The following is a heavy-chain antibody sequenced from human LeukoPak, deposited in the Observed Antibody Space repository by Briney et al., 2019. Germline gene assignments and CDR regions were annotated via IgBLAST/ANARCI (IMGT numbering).Heavy chain of an antibody. D-gene: IGHD6-19*01. V-gene: IGHV1-2*02. CDR2: IHPNTGGT. Sequence: ASVKVSCKASGYTFTGHYIHWVRQAPGQGLEWMGWIHPNTGGTKYAQKFQGRVTMTRDTSSSTAYMELSRLRSDDTAVYYCARDGPVAGTFDYWGQGTLVTVSS. CDR1: GYTFTGHY. CDR3: ARDGPVAGTFDY. J-gene: IGHJ4*02.